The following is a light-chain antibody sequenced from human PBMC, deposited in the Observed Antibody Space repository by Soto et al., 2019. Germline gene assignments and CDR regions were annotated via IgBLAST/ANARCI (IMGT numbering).Light chain of an antibody. V-gene: IGKV1-5*03. Sequence: DIQMTQSPSTLSASVGDRVTITCRASQSISSWLAWYQQKPGKAPTLLINNASSIESGVPSRFIGSGSGTTFSLTIISLQPDDFATYYCQQYNSYSGTFGQGTKVEIK. CDR1: QSISSW. CDR3: QQYNSYSGT. J-gene: IGKJ1*01. CDR2: NAS.